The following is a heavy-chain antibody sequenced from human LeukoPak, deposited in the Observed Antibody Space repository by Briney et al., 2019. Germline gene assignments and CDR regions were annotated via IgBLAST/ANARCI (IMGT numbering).Heavy chain of an antibody. J-gene: IGHJ5*02. V-gene: IGHV1-8*01. CDR1: GYPFTTWE. D-gene: IGHD2-2*01. Sequence: ASVKVSCKTSGYPFTTWEINWVRQAAGQGLEWMGWVHPNSGNTAYAQKFQGRVTMTRNTSISTAYMELSSLRSEDTAVYYCARGAGRYCSSTSCYLTLGNWFDPWGQGTLVTVSS. CDR2: VHPNSGNT. CDR3: ARGAGRYCSSTSCYLTLGNWFDP.